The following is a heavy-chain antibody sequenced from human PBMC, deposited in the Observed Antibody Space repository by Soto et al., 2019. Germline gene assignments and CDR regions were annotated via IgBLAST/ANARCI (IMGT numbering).Heavy chain of an antibody. V-gene: IGHV3-30-3*01. D-gene: IGHD6-13*01. CDR1: GFTFSSYA. J-gene: IGHJ6*02. CDR2: ISYDGSNK. CDR3: ARGVDSSSWSFVLYYYYGMDV. Sequence: QVQLVESGGGVVQPGRSLRLSCAASGFTFSSYAMHWVRQAPGKGLEWVAVISYDGSNKYYADSVKGRFTISRDNSKNTLYLQMNSLRAEDTAVYYCARGVDSSSWSFVLYYYYGMDVWGQGTTVTVSS.